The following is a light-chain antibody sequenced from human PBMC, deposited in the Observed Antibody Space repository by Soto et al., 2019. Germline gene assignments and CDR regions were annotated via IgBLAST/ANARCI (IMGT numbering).Light chain of an antibody. J-gene: IGLJ1*01. CDR3: QSYDSSLSGSYV. CDR1: SSNIGAGYD. CDR2: GNS. V-gene: IGLV1-40*01. Sequence: QSVLTQPPSVSGAPGQRVTISCTGNSSNIGAGYDVHWYRQLPGTAPKLLIYGNSNRPSGVPDRFSGSKSGTSASLAITGLQAEDEADYYCQSYDSSLSGSYVFGIGTKLTVL.